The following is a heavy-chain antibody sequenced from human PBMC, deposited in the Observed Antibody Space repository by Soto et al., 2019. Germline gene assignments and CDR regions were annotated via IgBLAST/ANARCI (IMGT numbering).Heavy chain of an antibody. CDR1: GGTFSSYA. Sequence: ASVKVSCKASGGTFSSYAISWVRQAPGQGLEWMGGIVPIFGTANYAQKFQERVTITRDMSTSTAYMELSSLRSEDTAVYYCAASFGVVQYYGMDVWGQGTTVTVSS. CDR2: IVPIFGTA. V-gene: IGHV1-69*05. D-gene: IGHD3-3*01. J-gene: IGHJ6*02. CDR3: AASFGVVQYYGMDV.